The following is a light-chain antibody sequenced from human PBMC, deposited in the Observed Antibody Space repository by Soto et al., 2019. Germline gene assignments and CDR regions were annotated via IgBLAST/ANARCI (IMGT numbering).Light chain of an antibody. J-gene: IGKJ1*01. V-gene: IGKV3-11*01. CDR2: QTS. CDR1: HYINTR. CDR3: HQRQSWAQT. Sequence: EIVLTQSPATLSSSPGDRVTISCRASHYINTRLAWYQHKPGQAPRLLIYQTSNRAAGIPARFSASGSGTDFTLTISDVQPEDFAIYYCHQRQSWAQTFGQGTKVDI.